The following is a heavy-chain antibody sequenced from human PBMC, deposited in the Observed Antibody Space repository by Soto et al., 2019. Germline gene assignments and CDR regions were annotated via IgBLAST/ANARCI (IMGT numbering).Heavy chain of an antibody. CDR3: ARSGDNYNRLDY. CDR2: SSNSGTCS. J-gene: IGHJ4*02. Sequence: GSLRLSCEGSVFTFSDYYISWIRQAPGKGLEWISYSSNSGTCSRYADSVKGRFSISRDNTKNLLYLQMNSLRAEDTAVYYCARSGDNYNRLDYWGQGTPVTVSS. D-gene: IGHD1-1*01. V-gene: IGHV3-11*06. CDR1: VFTFSDYY.